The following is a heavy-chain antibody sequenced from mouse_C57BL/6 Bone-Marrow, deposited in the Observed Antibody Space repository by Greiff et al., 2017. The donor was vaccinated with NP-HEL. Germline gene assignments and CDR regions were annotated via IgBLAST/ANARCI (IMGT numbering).Heavy chain of an antibody. J-gene: IGHJ3*01. Sequence: QVQLQQPGAELVKPGASVKLSCKASGYTFTSYWMHWVKQRPGQGLEWIGMITPNSGSTNYNEKFKSKATLTVDKSSSTEYMELRSLTSEDSAVSFCASLGSAYWGQGTLVTVAA. D-gene: IGHD3-1*01. V-gene: IGHV1-64*01. CDR3: ASLGSAY. CDR2: ITPNSGST. CDR1: GYTFTSYW.